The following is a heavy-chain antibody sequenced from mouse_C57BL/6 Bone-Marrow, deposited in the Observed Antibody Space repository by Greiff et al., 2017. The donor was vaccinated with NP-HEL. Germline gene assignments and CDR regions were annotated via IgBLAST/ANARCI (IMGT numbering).Heavy chain of an antibody. CDR1: GFNIKDDY. CDR2: IDPENGDT. J-gene: IGHJ2*01. Sequence: EVQLVESGAELVRPGASVKLSCTASGFNIKDDYMHWVKQRPEQGLEWIGWIDPENGDTEYASKYQGKATITADTSSNTAYLQLSSLTSEDTAVYYCTTRKEYYFDYWGQGTTLTVSS. CDR3: TTRKEYYFDY. V-gene: IGHV14-4*01.